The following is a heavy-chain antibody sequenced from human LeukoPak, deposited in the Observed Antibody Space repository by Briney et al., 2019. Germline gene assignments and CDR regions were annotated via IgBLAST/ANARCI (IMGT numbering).Heavy chain of an antibody. CDR1: RFTLSNYA. V-gene: IGHV3-23*01. CDR2: IRGVIGSGTSGTT. D-gene: IGHD3-10*01. J-gene: IGHJ4*02. CDR3: AKASTCGPLGALDF. Sequence: PGRSLRLSCAASRFTLSNYAMKWVRQAPGKGLEWVSGIRGVIGSGTSGTTYYTDSVKGRFPISRDTSKNTAHLQTNTLTADDTAVYYCAKASTCGPLGALDFWGQGTLVTVSS.